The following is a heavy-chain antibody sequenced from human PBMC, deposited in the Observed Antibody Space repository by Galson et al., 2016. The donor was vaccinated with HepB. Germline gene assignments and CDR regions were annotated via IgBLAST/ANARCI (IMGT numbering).Heavy chain of an antibody. CDR3: ARDRDSSSYYSLDY. J-gene: IGHJ4*02. Sequence: ETLSLTCTVSGGSISSYYWSWIRQPPGKGLEWIGYIYYSGNTNYNPSLKSRVTISVDTSKNQFSLKLRSVSAADTAVYYCARDRDSSSYYSLDYWGQGTLVTVSS. CDR1: GGSISSYY. D-gene: IGHD3-22*01. V-gene: IGHV4-59*01. CDR2: IYYSGNT.